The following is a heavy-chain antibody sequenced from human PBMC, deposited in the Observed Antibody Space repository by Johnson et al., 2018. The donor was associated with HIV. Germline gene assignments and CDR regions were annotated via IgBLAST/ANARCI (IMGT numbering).Heavy chain of an antibody. Sequence: VQLVESGGGLVQPGGSLRLSCAASGFTFSSYWMSWVRQAPGKGLEWVAKIKQDGSEKYYVASVKGRFTISRDNAKNSLYLQMNSLRAEDTAVYYCARDKGRGAFDIWGQGTMVTVSS. CDR1: GFTFSSYW. V-gene: IGHV3-7*01. CDR2: IKQDGSEK. D-gene: IGHD3-10*01. CDR3: ARDKGRGAFDI. J-gene: IGHJ3*02.